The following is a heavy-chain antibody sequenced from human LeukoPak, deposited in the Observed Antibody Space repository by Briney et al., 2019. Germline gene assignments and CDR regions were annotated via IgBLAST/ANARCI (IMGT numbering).Heavy chain of an antibody. CDR2: ILYDGSNK. CDR3: ARGRWELLWGHY. D-gene: IGHD2-2*01. CDR1: GFTFSSYA. V-gene: IGHV3-30-3*01. J-gene: IGHJ4*02. Sequence: GGSLRLSCAASGFTFSSYAMHWVRQAPGKGLEWVAVILYDGSNKYYADSVKGRFTISRDNSKNTLYLQMNSLRPEDSAVYYCARGRWELLWGHYWGQGALVTVSP.